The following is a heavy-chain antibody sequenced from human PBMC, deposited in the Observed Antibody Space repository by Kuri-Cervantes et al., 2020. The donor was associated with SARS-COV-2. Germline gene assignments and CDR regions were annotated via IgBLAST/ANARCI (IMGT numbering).Heavy chain of an antibody. D-gene: IGHD3-3*01. Sequence: GESLKISCAASGFTFSSYAMHWVRQAPGKGLEWVAVISYDGSNKYYADSVKGRFTISRDNSKNTLYLQMNSLRAEGTAVYYCARGRRYYDFWSGYGNTGDLYYYYYYMDVWGKGTTVTVSS. V-gene: IGHV3-30-3*01. CDR3: ARGRRYYDFWSGYGNTGDLYYYYYYMDV. J-gene: IGHJ6*03. CDR1: GFTFSSYA. CDR2: ISYDGSNK.